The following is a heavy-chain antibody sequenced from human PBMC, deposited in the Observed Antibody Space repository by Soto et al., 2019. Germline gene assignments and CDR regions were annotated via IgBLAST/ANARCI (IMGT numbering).Heavy chain of an antibody. D-gene: IGHD1-26*01. Sequence: ESGGGLVQLGGSLRLSCAASGFTFSSYWMSWVRQAPGKGLECVANINQDGSGKYYVDSVKGRFTISRDNAKNSLSLQMNSLRAEDTAVYYCAVQGATFDYWGQGTLVTVSS. CDR2: INQDGSGK. J-gene: IGHJ4*02. V-gene: IGHV3-7*01. CDR3: AVQGATFDY. CDR1: GFTFSSYW.